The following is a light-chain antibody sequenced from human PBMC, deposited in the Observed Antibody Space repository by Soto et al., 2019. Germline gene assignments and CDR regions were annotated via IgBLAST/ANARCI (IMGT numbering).Light chain of an antibody. V-gene: IGKV3-20*01. J-gene: IGKJ1*01. CDR2: GAS. CDR3: QQYGSSPWP. CDR1: QRVSSSY. Sequence: EIALTKSPCTLPLSPRERATLSCMASQRVSSSYLAWYQQKAGQAPRLVIYGASSRATGIPDRFSGSGSGTDFTLTISRLEPEDFAVYYCQQYGSSPWPFGQGTKVDTK.